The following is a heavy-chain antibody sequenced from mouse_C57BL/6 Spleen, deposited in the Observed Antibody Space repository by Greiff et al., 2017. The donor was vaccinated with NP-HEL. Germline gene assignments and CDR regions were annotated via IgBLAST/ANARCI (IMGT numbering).Heavy chain of an antibody. V-gene: IGHV1-82*01. CDR2: IYPGDGDT. CDR1: GYAFSSSW. D-gene: IGHD2-1*01. Sequence: VQLQQSGPELVKPGASVKISCKASGYAFSSSWMNWVKQRPGKGLEWIGRIYPGDGDTNYNGKFKGKATLTADKSSSTAYMQLSSLNSEDSAVYFCARGDGNYVSYFDYWGQGTTLTVSS. J-gene: IGHJ2*01. CDR3: ARGDGNYVSYFDY.